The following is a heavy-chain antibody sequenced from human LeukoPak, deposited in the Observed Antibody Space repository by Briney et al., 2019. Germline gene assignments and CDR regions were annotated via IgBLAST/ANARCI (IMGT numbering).Heavy chain of an antibody. CDR3: AKDRARGGTTDFDY. D-gene: IGHD1-7*01. J-gene: IGHJ4*02. Sequence: GVSLRLSCAASGFTFSTYAMSWVRQAPGKGLEWVSAISGSADSTYYADSVKGQFAISRDNSKNTLYLQMNSLRAEDTAVYFCAKDRARGGTTDFDYWGQGTLVTVSS. CDR2: ISGSADST. CDR1: GFTFSTYA. V-gene: IGHV3-23*01.